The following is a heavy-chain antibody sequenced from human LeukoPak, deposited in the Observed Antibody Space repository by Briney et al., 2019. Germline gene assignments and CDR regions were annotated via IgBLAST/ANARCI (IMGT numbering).Heavy chain of an antibody. CDR2: IIPIFGTA. D-gene: IGHD2-15*01. Sequence: SVKVSCKASGYTFTSYGISWARQAPGQGLEWMGRIIPIFGTANYAQKFQGRVTIATDESTSTAYMELSSLRSEDTAVYYCARDLGYCSGGSCYSRYMGVWGKGTTVTVSS. CDR3: ARDLGYCSGGSCYSRYMGV. CDR1: GYTFTSYG. V-gene: IGHV1-69*05. J-gene: IGHJ6*03.